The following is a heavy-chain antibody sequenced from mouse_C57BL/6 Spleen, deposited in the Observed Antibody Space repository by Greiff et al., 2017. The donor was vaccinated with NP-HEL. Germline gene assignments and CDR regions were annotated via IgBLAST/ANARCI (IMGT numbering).Heavy chain of an antibody. CDR2: ISSGGDYI. Sequence: EVQGVESGEGLVKPGGSLKLSCAASGFTFSSYAMSWVRQTPEKRLEWVAYISSGGDYIYYADTVKGRFTISRDNARNTLYLQMSSLKSEDTAMDYCTRGGLGKFLYYFDYWGQGTTLTVSS. D-gene: IGHD2-1*01. CDR1: GFTFSSYA. CDR3: TRGGLGKFLYYFDY. V-gene: IGHV5-9-1*02. J-gene: IGHJ2*01.